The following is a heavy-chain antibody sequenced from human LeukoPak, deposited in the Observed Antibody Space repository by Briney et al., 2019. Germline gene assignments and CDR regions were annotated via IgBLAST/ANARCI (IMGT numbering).Heavy chain of an antibody. J-gene: IGHJ4*02. CDR3: ARDPGHDSSGYFLV. CDR2: ISGSGGST. D-gene: IGHD3-22*01. CDR1: GFTFSSYA. V-gene: IGHV3-23*01. Sequence: GGSLRLSCAASGFTFSSYAMSWVRQAPEKGLEWVSAISGSGGSTYYADSVKGRFTISRDNSKNTLYLQMNSLRAEDTALYYCARDPGHDSSGYFLVWGQGTLVTVSS.